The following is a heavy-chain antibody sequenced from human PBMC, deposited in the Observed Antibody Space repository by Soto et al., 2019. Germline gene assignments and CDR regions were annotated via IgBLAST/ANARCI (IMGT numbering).Heavy chain of an antibody. CDR1: GGTFSSYA. J-gene: IGHJ6*02. D-gene: IGHD3-10*01. Sequence: QVQLVQSGAEVKKPGSSVKVSCKASGGTFSSYAVSWVRQAPGQGLEWMGGIIPIFATPHYAQRFQGRVTITADKSTSTSYMELSSLRSDDTAVYYCSGSYGSGSDYYYDMDVWGQATTVTVSS. V-gene: IGHV1-69*06. CDR2: IIPIFATP. CDR3: SGSYGSGSDYYYDMDV.